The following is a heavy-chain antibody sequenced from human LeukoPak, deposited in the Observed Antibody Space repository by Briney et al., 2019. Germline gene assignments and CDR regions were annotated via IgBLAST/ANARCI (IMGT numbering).Heavy chain of an antibody. D-gene: IGHD6-13*01. Sequence: PGGSLRLSCAASGFTFSSYEMNWVRQAPGKGLEWVSYISSSGSTIYYADSVKGRFTISRDNAKNSLYLQMNSLRAEDTAVYYCASSSSWYGGYWGQGTLVTVSS. CDR1: GFTFSSYE. V-gene: IGHV3-48*03. J-gene: IGHJ4*02. CDR3: ASSSSWYGGY. CDR2: ISSSGSTI.